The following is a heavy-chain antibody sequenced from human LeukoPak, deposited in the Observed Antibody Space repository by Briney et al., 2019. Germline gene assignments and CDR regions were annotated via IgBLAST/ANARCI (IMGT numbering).Heavy chain of an antibody. CDR2: ISGDGRST. CDR1: GFTLDDYA. CDR3: AKGGCTYASCYVNY. J-gene: IGHJ4*02. Sequence: GRSLRPSRALSGFTLDDYAMHWVRQAPAKGLEWVSLISGDGRSTYYADSVKGRFTISRDHSKTSLYLQMNSLRSEDTAFYYCAKGGCTYASCYVNYWGQGTLVTVSS. D-gene: IGHD2-2*01. V-gene: IGHV3-43*02.